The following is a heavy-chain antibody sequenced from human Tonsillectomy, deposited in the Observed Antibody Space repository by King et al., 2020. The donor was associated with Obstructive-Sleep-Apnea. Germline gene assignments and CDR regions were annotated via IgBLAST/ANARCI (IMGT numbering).Heavy chain of an antibody. D-gene: IGHD4-17*01. V-gene: IGHV3-48*04. CDR3: ARVPDYGDYGGVDY. CDR1: GFTFSSYS. CDR2: ISSSSSTI. J-gene: IGHJ4*02. Sequence: LQLVESGGGLVQPGGSLRLSCAASGFTFSSYSMNWVRQAPGKGLEWVSYISSSSSTIYYADSVKGRFTISRDNAKNSLYLQMNSLRAEDTAVYYCARVPDYGDYGGVDYWGQGTLVTVSS.